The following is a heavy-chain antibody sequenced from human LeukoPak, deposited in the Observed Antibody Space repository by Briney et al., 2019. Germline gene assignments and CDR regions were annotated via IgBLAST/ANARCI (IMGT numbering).Heavy chain of an antibody. CDR2: IYYSGST. CDR3: ARERPNYYDSSGYYSKNYYYYMDV. Sequence: SETLSLTCTVSGGSISSYYWSRIRHPPGKGLEWIGYIYYSGSTNYNPSLKSRVTISVDTSKNQFYLKLSSVTAADTAVYYCARERPNYYDSSGYYSKNYYYYMDVWGKGTTVTVSS. CDR1: GGSISSYY. V-gene: IGHV4-59*01. D-gene: IGHD3-22*01. J-gene: IGHJ6*03.